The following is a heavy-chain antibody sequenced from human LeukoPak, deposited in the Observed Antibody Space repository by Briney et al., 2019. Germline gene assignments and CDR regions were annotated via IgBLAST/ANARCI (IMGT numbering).Heavy chain of an antibody. D-gene: IGHD2-2*01. CDR1: GFTFSSYA. Sequence: GGSLRLSCAASGFTFSSYAMSWVRQAPGKGLEWVSAISGSGGSTYYADPVKGRFTISRDNSKNTLYLQMNSLRAEDTAVYYCAKGEGIVVVPAASYYWGQGTLVTVSS. V-gene: IGHV3-23*01. CDR2: ISGSGGST. CDR3: AKGEGIVVVPAASYY. J-gene: IGHJ4*02.